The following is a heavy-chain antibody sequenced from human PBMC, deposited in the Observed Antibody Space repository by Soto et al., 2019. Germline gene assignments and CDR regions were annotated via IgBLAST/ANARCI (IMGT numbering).Heavy chain of an antibody. D-gene: IGHD4-17*01. CDR3: ARRYGDSFDF. V-gene: IGHV4-59*08. CDR1: GGSISSYY. J-gene: IGHJ4*02. CDR2: IYYSGST. Sequence: QVQLQESGPGLVKPSETLSLTCTVSGGSISSYYWSWIRQPPGKGLEWIGYIYYSGSTNYNPSLKSRVTISVVSSKNQFSLKRSSVTAADTAVYYCARRYGDSFDFWGQGTLVTVSS.